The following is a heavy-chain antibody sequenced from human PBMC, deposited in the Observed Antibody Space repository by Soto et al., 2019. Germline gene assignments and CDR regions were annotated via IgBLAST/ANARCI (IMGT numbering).Heavy chain of an antibody. CDR3: AHTRGGGNSACCDA. CDR2: IYWDGDR. J-gene: IGHJ5*02. V-gene: IGHV2-5*02. D-gene: IGHD2-21*02. Sequence: QITLKESGPSLLEPTQTLTLTCTFSGFSLTSGPAGVGWIRQPPGKGLEWLALIYWDGDRRYSPSLKSRLTITKDTSKAQVVLTMTNMDPVDTGTYYCAHTRGGGNSACCDAWGQGTLVTVSS. CDR1: GFSLTSGPAG.